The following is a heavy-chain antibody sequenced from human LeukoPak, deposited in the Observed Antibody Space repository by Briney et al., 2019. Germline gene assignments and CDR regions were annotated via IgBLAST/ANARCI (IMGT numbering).Heavy chain of an antibody. Sequence: KPSETLSLTCTVSGDSVSSYYWSWIRQPPGKGLEWIGYIYNSGSTNYNPSLKSRVTISVDTSKNQFSLKLSSVTAADTAVYHCASSPWGTEYFHHWGQGTLVTVSS. CDR3: ASSPWGTEYFHH. V-gene: IGHV4-59*08. CDR1: GDSVSSYY. J-gene: IGHJ1*01. D-gene: IGHD7-27*01. CDR2: IYNSGST.